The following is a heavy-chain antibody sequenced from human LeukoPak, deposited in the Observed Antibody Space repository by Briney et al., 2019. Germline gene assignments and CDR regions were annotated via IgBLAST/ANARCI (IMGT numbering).Heavy chain of an antibody. Sequence: PSETLSLTCTVSGGSISSSSYYWGWIRQPPGKGLEWIGSIYYSGSTYYNPSLKSRVTISVDTSKNQFSLKLSSVTAADTAVYYCARLLGWRSDGFWSGYPDYWGQGTLVTVSS. CDR1: GGSISSSSYY. V-gene: IGHV4-39*01. CDR3: ARLLGWRSDGFWSGYPDY. D-gene: IGHD3-3*01. CDR2: IYYSGST. J-gene: IGHJ4*02.